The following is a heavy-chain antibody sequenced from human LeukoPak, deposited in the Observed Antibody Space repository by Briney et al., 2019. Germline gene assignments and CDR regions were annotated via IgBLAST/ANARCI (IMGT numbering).Heavy chain of an antibody. Sequence: SETLSLTCTVSGGSIRSSSYYWGWIRQPPGKGLEWIGSIYYSGSTNYKPSLRSRVAISVDTSKNQFSLKLSSVTAADTAVYYCARHAGSYYTYNFDYWGQGTLVSVSS. CDR1: GGSIRSSSYY. CDR3: ARHAGSYYTYNFDY. D-gene: IGHD3-22*01. CDR2: IYYSGST. V-gene: IGHV4-39*01. J-gene: IGHJ4*02.